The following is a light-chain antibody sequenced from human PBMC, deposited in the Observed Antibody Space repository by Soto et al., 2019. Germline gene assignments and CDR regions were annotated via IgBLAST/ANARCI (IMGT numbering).Light chain of an antibody. J-gene: IGKJ1*01. Sequence: EIVLTQSPGTLSLSPGERATLSCRASQSVSSSYLAWYQQKPGQAPRLLIYDASSRATGIPDRFSGGGSGTDFTLTITRLEPEDFAVYYCQQYSSSRTFGQGTKVDIK. CDR2: DAS. CDR3: QQYSSSRT. V-gene: IGKV3-20*01. CDR1: QSVSSSY.